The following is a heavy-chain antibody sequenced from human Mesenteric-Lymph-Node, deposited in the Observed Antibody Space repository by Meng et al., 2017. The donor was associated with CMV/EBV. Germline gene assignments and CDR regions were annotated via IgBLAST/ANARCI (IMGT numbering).Heavy chain of an antibody. D-gene: IGHD6-19*01. Sequence: HVQLVRSGVELKKPVASVKVSCKASGYTFTGYYMHWVRQASGQGLEWMGRINPNSGGTNYAQKFQGRVTMTRDTSISTAYMELSRLRSDDTAVYYCAREIAVAGNVYFDYWGQGTLVTVSS. CDR1: GYTFTGYY. CDR2: INPNSGGT. J-gene: IGHJ4*02. V-gene: IGHV1-2*06. CDR3: AREIAVAGNVYFDY.